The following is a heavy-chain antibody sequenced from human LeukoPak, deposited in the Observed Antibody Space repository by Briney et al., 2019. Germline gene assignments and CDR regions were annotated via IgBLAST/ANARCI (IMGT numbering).Heavy chain of an antibody. CDR2: INWNGGST. CDR3: ARGGAWNQEYYYYYYYMDV. J-gene: IGHJ6*03. D-gene: IGHD1-1*01. CDR1: GFTFDDYG. V-gene: IGHV3-20*04. Sequence: PGGSLRLSCAASGFTFDDYGMSWVRQAPGKGLEWVSGINWNGGSTGYADSVKGRFTISRDNDKNSLYLQMNSLRAEDTALYYCARGGAWNQEYYYYYYYMDVWGKGTTVTVSS.